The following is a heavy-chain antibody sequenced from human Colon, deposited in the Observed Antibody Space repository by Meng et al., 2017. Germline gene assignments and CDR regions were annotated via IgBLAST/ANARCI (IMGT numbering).Heavy chain of an antibody. CDR1: GFIFSTYS. CDR3: VQLLNGYFLS. CDR2: ITSSGDSA. V-gene: IGHV3-23*01. Sequence: EVQLLESGGGLIQPGGSLRLSFAASGFIFSTYSRIWVRQVPGKGLEWVSSITSSGDSAYYADSVKGRSTIFRDNSKNTLYLQMNSLRAEDTAIYNCVQLLNGYFLSWGQGTLVTVSS. J-gene: IGHJ1*01. D-gene: IGHD5-18*01.